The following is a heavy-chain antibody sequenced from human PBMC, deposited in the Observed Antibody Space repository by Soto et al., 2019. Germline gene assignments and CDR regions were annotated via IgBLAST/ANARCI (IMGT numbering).Heavy chain of an antibody. CDR2: ILDSGST. CDR3: ARDQTYFSVEDYYVGMDV. CDR1: GGSVSSGSSY. V-gene: IGHV4-61*01. J-gene: IGHJ6*02. Sequence: QVQLQESGPGLVEPSETLSLSCTVFGGSVSSGSSYWSWIRQPPGKGLEWIGSILDSGSTNYNPSLKSRVTISADTSKNEFSLKLTSVTAADTAVYYCARDQTYFSVEDYYVGMDVWGQGTTVTVSS. D-gene: IGHD2-21*01.